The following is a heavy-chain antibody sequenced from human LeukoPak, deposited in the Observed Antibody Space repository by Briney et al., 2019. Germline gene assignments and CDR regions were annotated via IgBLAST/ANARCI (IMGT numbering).Heavy chain of an antibody. CDR3: ARPYGPGNYINLGLDF. CDR2: TVPVFATT. J-gene: IGHJ4*02. CDR1: GVTLNNYA. V-gene: IGHV1-69*13. D-gene: IGHD3-10*01. Sequence: ASVKASCKASGVTLNNYAISWVRQAPGQGLEWMGRTVPVFATTTYAQKFQGRVMITADESTSTVHMELSSLTAEDTALYYCARPYGPGNYINLGLDFWGQGTLVTVS.